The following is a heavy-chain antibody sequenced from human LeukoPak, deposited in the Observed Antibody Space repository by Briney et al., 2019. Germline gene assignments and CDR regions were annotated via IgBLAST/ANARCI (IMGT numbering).Heavy chain of an antibody. J-gene: IGHJ4*02. V-gene: IGHV4-38-2*02. D-gene: IGHD2-15*01. CDR1: GYSISSGYY. Sequence: SETLSLTCTVSGYSISSGYYWGWIRQPPGKGLEWIGGIYHSGNTYYNPSLKSRVTISVNTSKNQFSLKLSSVTAADTAVYYCARDPYCSGGSCYPPDYWGQGTLVTVSS. CDR2: IYHSGNT. CDR3: ARDPYCSGGSCYPPDY.